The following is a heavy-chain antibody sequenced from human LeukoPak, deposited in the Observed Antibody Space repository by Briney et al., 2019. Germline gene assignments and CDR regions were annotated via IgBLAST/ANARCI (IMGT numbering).Heavy chain of an antibody. Sequence: AETLSLTCTVSGGSITITSYYWGWIRQPPGKGLEWIGSIYYSGSTYYNPSLKSRVTISVDTSKNQFSLKLSSVTAADTAVYYCARQGEREYFDYWGQGTLVTVSS. CDR2: IYYSGST. J-gene: IGHJ4*02. D-gene: IGHD3-10*01. CDR3: ARQGEREYFDY. V-gene: IGHV4-39*01. CDR1: GGSITITSYY.